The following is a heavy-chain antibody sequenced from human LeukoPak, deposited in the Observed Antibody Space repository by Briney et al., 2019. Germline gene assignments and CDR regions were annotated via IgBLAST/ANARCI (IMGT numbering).Heavy chain of an antibody. J-gene: IGHJ4*02. CDR3: ARGRDRYCTGGSCYKFDY. V-gene: IGHV4-34*01. Sequence: SETLSLTCAVYGGSFIGYYWNLIRQPPGKGLEWIGEINQSGSTKYNPSLKSRVSISVDTSKNQFSLKLSSVTAADTAVYYCARGRDRYCTGGSCYKFDYRGQGTLVTVSS. CDR1: GGSFIGYY. D-gene: IGHD2-15*01. CDR2: INQSGST.